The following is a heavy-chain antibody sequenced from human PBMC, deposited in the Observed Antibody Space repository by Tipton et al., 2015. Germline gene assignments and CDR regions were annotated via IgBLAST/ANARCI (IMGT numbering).Heavy chain of an antibody. CDR2: ISQRDGT. Sequence: LRLSCTFSGGSVSSGSYYWGWIRQTPGKGLEWIGYISQRDGTKYNPSLKSRVTISVDTSKNQLFLTLTSVTAADTAVYFCARDLEHGMDVWGQGPTVTVS. CDR1: GGSVSSGSYY. D-gene: IGHD5-24*01. J-gene: IGHJ6*02. V-gene: IGHV4-61*01. CDR3: ARDLEHGMDV.